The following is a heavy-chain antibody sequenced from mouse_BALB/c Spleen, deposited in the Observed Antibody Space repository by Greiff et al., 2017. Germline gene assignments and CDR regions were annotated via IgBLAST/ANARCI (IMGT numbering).Heavy chain of an antibody. CDR3: ERGNYGSSY. CDR1: GFTFTDYY. CDR2: ISNKANGYTT. Sequence: EVMLVESGGGLVQPGGSLRLSCATSGFTFTDYYMSWVRQPPGKALEWLGFISNKANGYTTEYSASVKGRFTISRDNSQSILYLQMNTLRAEDSDTDYCERGNYGSSYWGQGTTLTVSS. D-gene: IGHD1-1*01. V-gene: IGHV7-3*02. J-gene: IGHJ2*01.